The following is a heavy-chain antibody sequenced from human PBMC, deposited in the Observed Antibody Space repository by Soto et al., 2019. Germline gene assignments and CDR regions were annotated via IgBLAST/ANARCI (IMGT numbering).Heavy chain of an antibody. Sequence: SQTLSLTCTVSGGSISSSSYYWGWIRQPPGKGLEWIGSIYYSGSTYYNPSLKSRVTISVDTSKNQFSLKLSSVTAADTAVYYCATSPRIKYSGSYYVTYFDYWGQGTLVTVSS. CDR1: GGSISSSSYY. V-gene: IGHV4-39*01. CDR2: IYYSGST. CDR3: ATSPRIKYSGSYYVTYFDY. D-gene: IGHD1-26*01. J-gene: IGHJ4*02.